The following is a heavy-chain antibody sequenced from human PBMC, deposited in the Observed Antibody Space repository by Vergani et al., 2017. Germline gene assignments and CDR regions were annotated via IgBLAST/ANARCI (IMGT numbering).Heavy chain of an antibody. V-gene: IGHV3-23*01. CDR3: ASDTHSGQRADR. D-gene: IGHD6-19*01. CDR2: ISSRGDNT. J-gene: IGHJ5*02. CDR1: GFTFSSYA. Sequence: EVKLLESGGGLVQPGGSLRVSCAVSGFTFSSYAMNWVRQAPGKGLEWVSLISSRGDNTYYADSVKGRFTISVDTSKNQFSLTLTSVTAADTAVYYCASDTHSGQRADRWGQGILVTVTS.